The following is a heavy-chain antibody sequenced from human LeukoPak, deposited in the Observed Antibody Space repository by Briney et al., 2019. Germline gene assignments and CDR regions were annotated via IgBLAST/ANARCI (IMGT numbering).Heavy chain of an antibody. CDR2: IYTSGST. V-gene: IGHV4-4*07. D-gene: IGHD3-22*01. J-gene: IGHJ4*02. CDR3: XXXXXXYDSSGYPY. CDR1: GGSISSYY. Sequence: SETLSLTCTVSGGSISSYYWSWIRQPAGKGLEWIGRIYTSGSTNYNPSLKSRVTMSVDTSKNQFSLKLSSVTAADTAVYYCXXXXXXYDSSGYPYWGQGTLVTVSS.